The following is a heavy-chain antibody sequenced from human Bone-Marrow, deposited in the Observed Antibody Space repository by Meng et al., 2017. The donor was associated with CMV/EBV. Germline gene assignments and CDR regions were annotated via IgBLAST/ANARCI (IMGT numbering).Heavy chain of an antibody. CDR1: GGSISSYY. Sequence: ESLKISCTVSGGSISSYYWSWIRQPPGKGLEWIGYIYYSGSTNYNPSLKSRVTISVDTSKNQFSLKLSSVTAADSAVYYCARLTYYDFWSGYYRRSGYYYYGMDVWGRGTTVTVSS. D-gene: IGHD3-3*01. V-gene: IGHV4-59*01. CDR3: ARLTYYDFWSGYYRRSGYYYYGMDV. CDR2: IYYSGST. J-gene: IGHJ6*02.